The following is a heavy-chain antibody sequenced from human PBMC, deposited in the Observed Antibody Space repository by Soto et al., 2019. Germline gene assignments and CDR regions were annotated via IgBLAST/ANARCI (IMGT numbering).Heavy chain of an antibody. CDR3: ARAGAKRQLPFDY. CDR1: GFTFSSYE. V-gene: IGHV3-48*03. J-gene: IGHJ4*02. CDR2: ISSSGSTI. D-gene: IGHD2-2*01. Sequence: GGSLRLSCAASGFTFSSYEMNWVRQAPGKGLEWVSYISSSGSTIYYADSVKGRFTISRDNGKNSLYLQMNSLRAEDTAVYYCARAGAKRQLPFDYWGQGTLVTVSS.